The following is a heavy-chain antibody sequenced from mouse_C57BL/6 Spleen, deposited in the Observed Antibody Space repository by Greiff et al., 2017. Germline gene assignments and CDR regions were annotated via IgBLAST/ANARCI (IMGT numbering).Heavy chain of an antibody. CDR3: ARDYYGSSYNYYAMDY. Sequence: EVMLVESGGGLVKPGGSLKLSCAASGFTFSSYAMSWVRQTPVKRLEWVATISDGGSYTYYPDNVKGRFTISRDNAKNNLYLQMSHLKSEDTAMYYCARDYYGSSYNYYAMDYWGQGTSVTVSS. CDR2: ISDGGSYT. V-gene: IGHV5-4*01. D-gene: IGHD1-1*01. CDR1: GFTFSSYA. J-gene: IGHJ4*01.